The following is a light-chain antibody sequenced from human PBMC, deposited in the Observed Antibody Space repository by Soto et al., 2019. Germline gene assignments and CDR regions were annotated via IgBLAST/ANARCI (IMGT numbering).Light chain of an antibody. V-gene: IGLV4-69*01. J-gene: IGLJ3*02. CDR3: QTWGTGIQGV. CDR2: VNSDGSH. CDR1: SGHSNYA. Sequence: QAVVTQSPSASASLGASVKLTCTLSSGHSNYAIAWHQQQPEKCPRYLMKVNSDGSHSKGDGIPDRFSGSSSGAERYLTISSLQSEDEADYYCQTWGTGIQGVFGGGTKLTVL.